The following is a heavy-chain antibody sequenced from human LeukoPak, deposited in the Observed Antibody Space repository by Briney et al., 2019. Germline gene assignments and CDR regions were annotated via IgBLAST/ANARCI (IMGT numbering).Heavy chain of an antibody. CDR2: INPNSGGT. D-gene: IGHD5-12*01. V-gene: IGHV1-2*02. J-gene: IGHJ3*02. CDR3: ASGVNSRRSYNGYAKRIDAFDI. CDR1: GYSFTGYY. Sequence: ASVKVSCKASGYSFTGYYMHWVRQAPGQGLEWMGWINPNSGGTNYAQRFQGRVTMTRDTSISTAYMELRRPRSDDTAVYYCASGVNSRRSYNGYAKRIDAFDIWGQGTMVTVSS.